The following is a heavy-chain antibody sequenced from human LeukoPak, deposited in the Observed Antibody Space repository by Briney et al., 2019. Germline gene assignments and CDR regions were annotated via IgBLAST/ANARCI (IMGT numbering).Heavy chain of an antibody. CDR3: ARDHILTGYLDI. D-gene: IGHD3-9*01. J-gene: IGHJ3*02. V-gene: IGHV4-34*01. CDR2: INHSGST. CDR1: GGSFSGYY. Sequence: SETLSLTCAVYGGSFSGYYWSWIRQPPGKGLEWIGEINHSGSTNYNPSLKSRVTMSVDTSMNQFSLKLSSVTAADTAVYYCARDHILTGYLDIWGQGTMVTVSS.